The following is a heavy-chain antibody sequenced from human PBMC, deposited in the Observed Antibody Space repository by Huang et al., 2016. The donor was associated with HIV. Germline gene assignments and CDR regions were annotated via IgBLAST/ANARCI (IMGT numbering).Heavy chain of an antibody. CDR3: ARVGGVAAGTFGTFDI. Sequence: EVQLVESGGGLVKPGGSLSLSCAASGFTFSSYSMNWVRKAPGKGLEGVSSSSSSSSNIYYADSVKGRFTISRDNAKNSLYLQMNSLRAEDTAVYYCARVGGVAAGTFGTFDIWGQGTMVTVSS. J-gene: IGHJ3*02. CDR2: SSSSSSNI. D-gene: IGHD6-19*01. V-gene: IGHV3-21*01. CDR1: GFTFSSYS.